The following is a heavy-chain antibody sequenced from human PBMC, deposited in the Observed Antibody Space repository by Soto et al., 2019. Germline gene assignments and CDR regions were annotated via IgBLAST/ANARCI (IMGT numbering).Heavy chain of an antibody. CDR3: TRGAPSGWSH. D-gene: IGHD6-19*01. J-gene: IGHJ4*02. CDR1: GITFSTYW. V-gene: IGHV3-74*01. CDR2: INTDGSDT. Sequence: PGGSLRLSCAASGITFSTYWMHWVRQPPGKGLVWVSAINTDGSDTSYADSVKGRFTISRDNAKNTLYLQMNSLRAEDMAVYFCTRGAPSGWSHWGQGTLVTVSS.